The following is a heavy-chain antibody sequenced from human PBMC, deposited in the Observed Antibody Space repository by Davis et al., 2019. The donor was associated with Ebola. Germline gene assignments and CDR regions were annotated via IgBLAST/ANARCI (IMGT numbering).Heavy chain of an antibody. J-gene: IGHJ4*02. CDR1: GFTFDDYA. V-gene: IGHV3-9*01. Sequence: SLKISCAASGFTFDDYAMHWVRQAPGKGLEWVSGISWNSGSIGYADSVKGRFTISRDNAKNSLYLQMNSLRAEDTALYYCAKTLLYSGSYYGHWGQGTVVTVSS. D-gene: IGHD1-26*01. CDR3: AKTLLYSGSYYGH. CDR2: ISWNSGSI.